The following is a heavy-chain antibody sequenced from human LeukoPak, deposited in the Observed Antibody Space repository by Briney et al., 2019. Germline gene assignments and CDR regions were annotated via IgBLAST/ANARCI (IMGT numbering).Heavy chain of an antibody. CDR1: GFTFSNYW. CDR3: ARDLDGYRSGNGA. Sequence: GGSLRLSCAASGFTFSNYWMHWVRQSPGKGLVWVSRINTDGSSTDYADCVKGRFTISRDNDKNTLYLLMNSLRAEDTAVYYCARDLDGYRSGNGAWGQGTLVTVSS. D-gene: IGHD5-12*01. V-gene: IGHV3-74*01. J-gene: IGHJ5*02. CDR2: INTDGSST.